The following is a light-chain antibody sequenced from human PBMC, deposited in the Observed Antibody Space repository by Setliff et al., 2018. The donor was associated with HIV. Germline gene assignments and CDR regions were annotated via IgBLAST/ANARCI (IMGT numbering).Light chain of an antibody. CDR2: EVT. Sequence: QSVLTQPASVSGSPGQSITISCTGTSSDVGGYDYASWYLQHPRKAPKLIIFEVTNRPSGVSSRFSGSKSGNTASLTISGLQAEDEADYYCSSYSTSGTLFGAGTKVTVL. CDR1: SSDVGGYDY. CDR3: SSYSTSGTL. J-gene: IGLJ1*01. V-gene: IGLV2-14*01.